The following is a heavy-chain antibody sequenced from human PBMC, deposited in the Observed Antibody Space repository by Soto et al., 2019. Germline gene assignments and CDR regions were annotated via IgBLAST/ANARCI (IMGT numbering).Heavy chain of an antibody. V-gene: IGHV4-59*01. CDR1: GGSISSYY. J-gene: IGHJ6*02. Sequence: SETLSLTCTVSGGSISSYYWSWIRQPPGKGLEWIGYIYYSGSTNYNPSLKSRVTISVDTSKNQFSLKLSSVTAADTAVYYCARGSSWLVRGGYYYGMDVWGQGTTVTVSS. D-gene: IGHD6-19*01. CDR2: IYYSGST. CDR3: ARGSSWLVRGGYYYGMDV.